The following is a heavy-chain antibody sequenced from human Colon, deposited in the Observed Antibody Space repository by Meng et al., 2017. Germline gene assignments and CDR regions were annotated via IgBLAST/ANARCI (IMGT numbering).Heavy chain of an antibody. J-gene: IGHJ5*02. CDR2: IIPNSGDT. V-gene: IGHV1-2*06. CDR1: GFTFTSSV. Sequence: SEVKKPGAAVKVTANASGFTFTSSVLRWVRRAPGQGLEWLGHIIPNSGDTLYAPKFQGRVSMTRDTSISTVYMELSGLRSDDTAIYYCARVRPFDSARYSSGWFDPWGQGTLVTVSS. D-gene: IGHD3-16*02. CDR3: ARVRPFDSARYSSGWFDP.